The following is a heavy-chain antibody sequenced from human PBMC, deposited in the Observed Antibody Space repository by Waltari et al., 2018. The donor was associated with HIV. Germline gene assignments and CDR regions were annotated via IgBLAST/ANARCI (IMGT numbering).Heavy chain of an antibody. V-gene: IGHV3-23*04. CDR1: GFTFSIYA. CDR2: ISGGGGST. Sequence: EVQLVESGGGLVQPGGSLRLSCAALGFTFSIYAMSWVRQAPGKGLEGVSAISGGGGSTNYADSVKGRFTISRDNSKNTLYLQMNSLRADDTAVYYCAKTKYYESDAFDIWGQGTMVTVSS. CDR3: AKTKYYESDAFDI. D-gene: IGHD3-22*01. J-gene: IGHJ3*02.